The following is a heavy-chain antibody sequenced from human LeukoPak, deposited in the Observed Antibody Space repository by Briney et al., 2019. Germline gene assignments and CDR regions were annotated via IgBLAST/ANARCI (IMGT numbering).Heavy chain of an antibody. CDR3: AKDLTDYYGSGSYYNYFDY. CDR2: ISYDGSNK. D-gene: IGHD3-10*01. CDR1: GFTFSIYG. V-gene: IGHV3-30*18. J-gene: IGHJ4*02. Sequence: PGGSLRLSCAASGFTFSIYGMHWVRQAPGKGLEWVAVISYDGSNKYYADSVKGRFTISRDNSKNTLYLQMNSLRAEDTAVYYCAKDLTDYYGSGSYYNYFDYWGQGTLVTVSS.